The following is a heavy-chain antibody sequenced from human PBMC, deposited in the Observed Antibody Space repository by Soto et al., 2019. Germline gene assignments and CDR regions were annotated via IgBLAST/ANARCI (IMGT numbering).Heavy chain of an antibody. D-gene: IGHD3-3*01. CDR2: IWYDGSNK. V-gene: IGHV3-33*01. Sequence: QVQLVESGGGVVQPRRSLRLSCAASGFTFSSYGMHWVRQAPGKGLEWVAVIWYDGSNKYYADSVKGRFTISRDNSKNTLYLQMNSLRAEDTAVYYCARFTYDLQPGTLGYYYYGMDVWGQGTTVTVSS. CDR1: GFTFSSYG. CDR3: ARFTYDLQPGTLGYYYYGMDV. J-gene: IGHJ6*02.